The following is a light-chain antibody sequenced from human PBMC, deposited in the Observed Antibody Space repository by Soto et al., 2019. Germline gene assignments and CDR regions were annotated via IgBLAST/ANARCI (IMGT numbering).Light chain of an antibody. Sequence: DIQMTQSPSTLSASVGDRVTITCRASQSISHWLAWYQQRPGRGPKLLMYDASSLQSGVPSRFSGSGSGTEITLTITSLQPDDFGVYYCQQYKSSSTFGQGTKVDIK. CDR2: DAS. CDR1: QSISHW. V-gene: IGKV1-5*01. J-gene: IGKJ1*01. CDR3: QQYKSSST.